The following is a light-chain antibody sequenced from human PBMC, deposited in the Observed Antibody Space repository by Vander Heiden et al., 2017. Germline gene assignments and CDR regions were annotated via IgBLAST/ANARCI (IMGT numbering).Light chain of an antibody. J-gene: IGKJ1*01. CDR1: QSLLHSNGYNY. CDR3: MQALQTPWT. V-gene: IGKV2-28*01. CDR2: LGS. Sequence: DIVMTQPPLSLPVTPGEPASISCRSSQSLLHSNGYNYLDWYLQKPGQSPQLLIYLGSNRASGVPDRFSGSRSGTDFTLKISRVEAEDVGVYYCMQALQTPWTFGQGTKVEIK.